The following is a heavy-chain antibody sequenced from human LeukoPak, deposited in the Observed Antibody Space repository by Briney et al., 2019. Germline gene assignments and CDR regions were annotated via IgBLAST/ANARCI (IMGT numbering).Heavy chain of an antibody. J-gene: IGHJ4*02. D-gene: IGHD2-21*02. CDR3: ARDHIVVVTAEGPFDY. CDR1: GFTFSSYS. Sequence: GGSLRLSCAASGFTFSSYSMNWVRQAPGKGLEWVSSISSGSSHIYYADSVKGRFTISRDNAKNLLYLQMNSLRAEDTAVYYCARDHIVVVTAEGPFDYWGQGTLVTVSS. CDR2: ISSGSSHI. V-gene: IGHV3-21*01.